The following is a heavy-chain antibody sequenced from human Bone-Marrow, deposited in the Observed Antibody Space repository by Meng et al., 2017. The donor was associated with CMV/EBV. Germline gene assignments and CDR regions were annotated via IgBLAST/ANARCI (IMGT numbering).Heavy chain of an antibody. CDR2: INWDGGSK. V-gene: IGHV3-43*01. CDR3: IKESDNWNYANYFDD. J-gene: IGHJ4*02. CDR1: GFTFDDYT. Sequence: GESLKISCAASGFTFDDYTMHGVHQAPGKGLEWVSLINWDGGSKFYADSVKGRFTISRDNSKNSLFLQMNSLRAEDTALYSCIKESDNWNYANYFDDWGPGKLVTVSS. D-gene: IGHD1-1*01.